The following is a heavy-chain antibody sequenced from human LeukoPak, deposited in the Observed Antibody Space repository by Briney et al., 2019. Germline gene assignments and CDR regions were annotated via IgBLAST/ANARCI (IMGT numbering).Heavy chain of an antibody. J-gene: IGHJ6*03. V-gene: IGHV1-2*02. CDR1: GYTFTGYY. D-gene: IGHD2-15*01. CDR3: ARDNSCSSSSCGNSYMDI. CDR2: INPNSGGT. Sequence: ASVKVSCKASGYTFTGYYMHWVRQAPGQGLEWMGWINPNSGGTNYAQKFQGRVTMTRDTSISTAYSDLNRLRSDDTAVYYCARDNSCSSSSCGNSYMDIWGKGTTVTVSS.